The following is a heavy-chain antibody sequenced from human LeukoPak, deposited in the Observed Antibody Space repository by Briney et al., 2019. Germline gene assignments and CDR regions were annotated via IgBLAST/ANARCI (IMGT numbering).Heavy chain of an antibody. CDR3: AKAPVFTAAIEGIDY. CDR2: ISGSGGST. V-gene: IGHV3-23*01. Sequence: GGSLRLSCAASGFTFSNYAMSWVRQAPGKGLEWVSAISGSGGSTYYADSVKGRFTISRDTSKNTLSLQTNSLRVEDTAVYYCAKAPVFTAAIEGIDYWGQGTLVTVSS. CDR1: GFTFSNYA. D-gene: IGHD2-2*01. J-gene: IGHJ4*02.